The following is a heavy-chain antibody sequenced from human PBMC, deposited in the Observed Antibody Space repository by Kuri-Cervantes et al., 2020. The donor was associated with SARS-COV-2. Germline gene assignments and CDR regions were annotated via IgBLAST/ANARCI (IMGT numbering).Heavy chain of an antibody. CDR2: ISGSGGST. Sequence: GGSLRLSCAASGFTFSSYAMSRVRQAPGKGLEWVSAISGSGGSTYYADSVKGRFTISRDNSKNTLYLQMNSLRAEDTAVYYCAKAGKKEGYCSSTSCYLDSDYWGQGTLVTVSS. J-gene: IGHJ4*02. V-gene: IGHV3-23*01. CDR3: AKAGKKEGYCSSTSCYLDSDY. D-gene: IGHD2-2*01. CDR1: GFTFSSYA.